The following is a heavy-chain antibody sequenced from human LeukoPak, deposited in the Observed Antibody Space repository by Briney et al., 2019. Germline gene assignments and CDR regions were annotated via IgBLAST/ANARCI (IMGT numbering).Heavy chain of an antibody. J-gene: IGHJ4*02. CDR2: ISWNSGSV. CDR3: AKAKCSSTSCYTQNDY. V-gene: IGHV3-9*01. Sequence: GGSLRLSCAASGFTFDDYAMHWVRQAPGKGLEWVSGISWNSGSVGYADSVKGRFTISRDNAKNSLYLQMNSLRAEDTAVYYCAKAKCSSTSCYTQNDYWGQGTLVTVSS. CDR1: GFTFDDYA. D-gene: IGHD2-2*02.